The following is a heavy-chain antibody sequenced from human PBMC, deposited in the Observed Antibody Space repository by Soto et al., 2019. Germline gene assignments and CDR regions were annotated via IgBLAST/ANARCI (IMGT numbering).Heavy chain of an antibody. CDR2: ISSSGSTI. Sequence: EVQLVESGGGLVKPGGSLRLSCAASGFTFSSYSMNWVRQAPGKGLEWVSSISSSGSTIYYADSVKGRFTISRDNAKNSLYLQMNSLRAEDTAVYYCARDRSFWSGYYAEVYYYGMDVWGQGTTVTVSS. CDR3: ARDRSFWSGYYAEVYYYGMDV. V-gene: IGHV3-21*04. J-gene: IGHJ6*02. CDR1: GFTFSSYS. D-gene: IGHD3-3*01.